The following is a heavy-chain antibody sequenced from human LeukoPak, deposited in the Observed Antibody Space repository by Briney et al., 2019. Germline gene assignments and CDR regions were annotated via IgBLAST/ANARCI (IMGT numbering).Heavy chain of an antibody. D-gene: IGHD3-22*01. V-gene: IGHV3-7*01. CDR2: IKQDGSEK. Sequence: PGGSLRLSCAASGFTFSSYAMSWVRQAPGKGLEWVANIKQDGSEKYYVDSVKGRFTISRDNAKNSLYLQMDSLRAEDTAVYYCQGYYDSSGYYSFDYWGQGTLVTVSS. CDR3: QGYYDSSGYYSFDY. J-gene: IGHJ4*02. CDR1: GFTFSSYA.